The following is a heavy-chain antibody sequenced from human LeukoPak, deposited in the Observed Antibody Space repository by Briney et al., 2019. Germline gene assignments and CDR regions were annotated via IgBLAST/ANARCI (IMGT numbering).Heavy chain of an antibody. V-gene: IGHV1-18*04. D-gene: IGHD6-6*01. J-gene: IGHJ4*02. Sequence: ASVKVSCKASGYTFTDYYVHWVRQAPGQGLEWMGWISAYNGNTNYAQKLQGRVTMTTDTSTSTAYMELRSLRSDDTAVYYCARSHRYSSSYYFDYWGQGTLVTVSS. CDR1: GYTFTDYY. CDR3: ARSHRYSSSYYFDY. CDR2: ISAYNGNT.